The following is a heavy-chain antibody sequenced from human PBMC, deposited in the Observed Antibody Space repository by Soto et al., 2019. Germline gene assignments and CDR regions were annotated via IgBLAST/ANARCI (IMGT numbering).Heavy chain of an antibody. CDR3: ARLPGGPSRSLDV. Sequence: TLTLTCAVSGGSMSRGGQSWSWIRQPPGKGLEWLGFIYYTGSTYYNPSLKSRVTLSADRSKNQFSLNLTSVTAADTAMYFCARLPGGPSRSLDVWGQGTRVTLSS. V-gene: IGHV4-30-2*01. D-gene: IGHD3-10*01. CDR1: GGSMSRGGQS. CDR2: IYYTGST. J-gene: IGHJ6*02.